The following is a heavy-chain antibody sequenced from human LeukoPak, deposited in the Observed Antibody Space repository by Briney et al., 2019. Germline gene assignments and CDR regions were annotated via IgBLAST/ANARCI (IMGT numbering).Heavy chain of an antibody. CDR1: GLTFSSYA. CDR3: AKGGLIAYFDY. J-gene: IGHJ4*02. Sequence: PGWSLRLSCAASGLTFSSYAMSWVRQAPGKGLEWVSAISDSDDSTYYADSVKGRFTISRDNSKNTLYLQMNSLRAEDTALYYCAKGGLIAYFDYWGQGTLVTVSS. V-gene: IGHV3-23*01. D-gene: IGHD3-16*02. CDR2: ISDSDDST.